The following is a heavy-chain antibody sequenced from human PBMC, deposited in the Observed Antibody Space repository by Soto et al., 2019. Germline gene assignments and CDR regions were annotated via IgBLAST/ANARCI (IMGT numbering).Heavy chain of an antibody. V-gene: IGHV4-39*01. CDR3: ARHLDCSSISCHLAAFDL. D-gene: IGHD2-2*01. CDR2: IYYSGST. J-gene: IGHJ3*01. CDR1: GGSISSSSYY. Sequence: QLQLQESGPGLVKPSETLSLTCTVSGGSISSSSYYWGWIRQPPGKGLEWIGSIYYSGSTYYNPSLKSRVQIPEDPGKNHYSLMLSSVTAADRAVYYCARHLDCSSISCHLAAFDLWGPGTMVTVSS.